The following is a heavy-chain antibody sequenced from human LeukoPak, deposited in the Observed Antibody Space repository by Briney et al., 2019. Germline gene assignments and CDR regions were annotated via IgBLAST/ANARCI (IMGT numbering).Heavy chain of an antibody. J-gene: IGHJ6*03. CDR3: AKKRGYYYYYMDV. Sequence: PGGSLRLSCAASGFTFSSYAMSWVRQAPGKGLEWVSAISGSGGSTYYADSVKGRFTFSRDNSKNTLYLQMNSLRAEDTAVYYCAKKRGYYYYYMDVWGKGTTVTVSS. CDR1: GFTFSSYA. V-gene: IGHV3-23*01. CDR2: ISGSGGST.